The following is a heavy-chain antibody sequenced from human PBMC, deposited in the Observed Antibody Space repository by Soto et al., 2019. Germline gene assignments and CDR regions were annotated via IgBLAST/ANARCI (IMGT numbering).Heavy chain of an antibody. CDR1: GFAFSSYG. V-gene: IGHV3-33*01. J-gene: IGHJ3*01. Sequence: QVQLVQSGGGVVQPGRSLRLSCAASGFAFSSYGMHWVCQAPGKGLEGVAVIWYDGTNKYYADSVKGRFSISRDNSRNTLYLQMNSLRAEDTAVYYCARDWCTGGSCYSRFDLWGQGTMVTVSS. CDR3: ARDWCTGGSCYSRFDL. CDR2: IWYDGTNK. D-gene: IGHD2-15*01.